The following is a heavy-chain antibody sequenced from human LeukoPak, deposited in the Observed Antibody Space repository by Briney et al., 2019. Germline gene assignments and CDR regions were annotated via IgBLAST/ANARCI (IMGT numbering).Heavy chain of an antibody. D-gene: IGHD6-19*01. J-gene: IGHJ3*01. CDR3: ASKGQWLVLKGGAFDF. CDR2: IQYDGSKE. Sequence: GGSLRLSCAVSGFTFSNYGMFWVRQAPGQGLEWVSIIQYDGSKEYYADSVKGRFTISRDNSKTSLYLQMNSLRAEDTAVYYCASKGQWLVLKGGAFDFWGQGTMVTVS. V-gene: IGHV3-33*08. CDR1: GFTFSNYG.